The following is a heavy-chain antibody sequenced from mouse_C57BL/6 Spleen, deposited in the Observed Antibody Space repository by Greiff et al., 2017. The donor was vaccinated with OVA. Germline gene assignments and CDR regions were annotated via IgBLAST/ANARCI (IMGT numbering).Heavy chain of an antibody. J-gene: IGHJ2*01. CDR1: GFTFSDYY. Sequence: LMESGGGLVQPGGSLKLSCAASGFTFSDYYMYWVRQTPEKRLEWVAYISNGGGSTYYPDTVKGRFTISRDNAKNTLYLQMSRLKSEDTAMYYCARHEGGYFDYWGQGTTLTVSS. CDR2: ISNGGGST. V-gene: IGHV5-12*01. CDR3: ARHEGGYFDY.